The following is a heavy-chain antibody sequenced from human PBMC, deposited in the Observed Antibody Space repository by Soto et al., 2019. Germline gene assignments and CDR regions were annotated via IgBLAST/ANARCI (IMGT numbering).Heavy chain of an antibody. CDR2: INTDGSQK. V-gene: IGHV3-7*01. Sequence: GESLKISCAASGFTFNSYWMIWVRQAPGKGLEWVANINTDGSQKHSVDSVKGRFTFSRDNGKNSLYLQMNSLRVEDTAVYYCARVSRRNTFDVWGQGTMVTVSS. CDR1: GFTFNSYW. CDR3: ARVSRRNTFDV. J-gene: IGHJ3*01.